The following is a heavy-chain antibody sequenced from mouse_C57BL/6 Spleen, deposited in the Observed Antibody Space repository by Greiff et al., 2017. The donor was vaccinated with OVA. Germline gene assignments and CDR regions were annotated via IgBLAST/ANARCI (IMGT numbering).Heavy chain of an antibody. CDR1: GYAFSSYW. D-gene: IGHD6-1*01. V-gene: IGHV1-80*01. CDR3: ARQRSLYFDY. Sequence: QVQLQQSGAELVKPGASVKLSCKASGYAFSSYWMNWVKQRPGKGLEWIGQIYPGDGDTNYTGKFKGKATLTADKSASTAYMQLSSLTSEDAAVYFCARQRSLYFDYWGQGTTLTVSS. J-gene: IGHJ2*01. CDR2: IYPGDGDT.